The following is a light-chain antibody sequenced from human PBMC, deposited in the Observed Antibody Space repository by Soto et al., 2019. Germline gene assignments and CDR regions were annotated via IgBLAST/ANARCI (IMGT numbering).Light chain of an antibody. CDR1: SSDVGGYTY. CDR2: EVN. CDR3: SSYTSSSTLYV. J-gene: IGLJ1*01. V-gene: IGLV2-14*01. Sequence: QSVLTQPASVSGSPRQSITISCTGASSDVGGYTYVSWYQQHPGKAPKLIIYEVNNRPSGVSHRFSGSKSGNTASLTISGLQAEDEAAYYCSSYTSSSTLYVFGTGTKLTVL.